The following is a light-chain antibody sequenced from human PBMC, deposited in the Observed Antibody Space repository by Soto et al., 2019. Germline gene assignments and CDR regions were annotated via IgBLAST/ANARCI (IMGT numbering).Light chain of an antibody. Sequence: EIVMTQSPATLSVSPGERATLSCRASQSVSGNLAWYQLKPGQAPRLLIYDASTRATGIPARFSGSGSGTEFTLTISSPQSEDFAVYYCQQYNNWPRTFGQGIKVEIK. V-gene: IGKV3-15*01. CDR3: QQYNNWPRT. CDR2: DAS. CDR1: QSVSGN. J-gene: IGKJ1*01.